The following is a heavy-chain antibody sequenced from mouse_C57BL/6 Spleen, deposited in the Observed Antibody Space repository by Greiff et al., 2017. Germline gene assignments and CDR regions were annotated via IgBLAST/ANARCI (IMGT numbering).Heavy chain of an antibody. V-gene: IGHV1-52*01. CDR3: ARGDDYDGAWFAY. D-gene: IGHD2-4*01. CDR2: IDPSDSET. J-gene: IGHJ3*01. Sequence: QVPLQQPGAELVRPGSSVKLSCKASGYTFTSSWMHWVKQRPIQGLEWIGNIDPSDSETNYNQKFKDKATLTVDKSSSTAYMQLSSLTSEDSSVFYCARGDDYDGAWFAYWGQGTLGTVSA. CDR1: GYTFTSSW.